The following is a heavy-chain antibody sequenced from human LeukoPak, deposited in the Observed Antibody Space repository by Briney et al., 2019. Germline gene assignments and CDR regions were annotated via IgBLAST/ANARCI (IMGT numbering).Heavy chain of an antibody. CDR1: GDSLSGYH. Sequence: SETLSLTCSVSGDSLSGYHWSWTRQSAGKGLEWIGRIYVSGNTNYNPSLKSRVTMAVDTSKNQFSLSLNSVTAADTAVYYCARGDLRRDGFNYPFDIWGQGTMVTVSS. CDR3: ARGDLRRDGFNYPFDI. V-gene: IGHV4-4*07. CDR2: IYVSGNT. D-gene: IGHD5-24*01. J-gene: IGHJ3*02.